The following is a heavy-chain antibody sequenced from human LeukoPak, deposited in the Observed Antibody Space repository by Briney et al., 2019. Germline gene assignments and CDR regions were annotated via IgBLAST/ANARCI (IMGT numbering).Heavy chain of an antibody. V-gene: IGHV1-2*02. D-gene: IGHD3-3*01. Sequence: GASVKVSCRASGYTFTGYYMHWVRQAPGQGLEWMGWINPNSGGTNYAQKFQGRVTMTRDTSISTAYMELSRLRSDDTAVYYCARDAHYDFWSGDRDYYYMDVWGKGTTVTVSS. CDR2: INPNSGGT. CDR1: GYTFTGYY. CDR3: ARDAHYDFWSGDRDYYYMDV. J-gene: IGHJ6*03.